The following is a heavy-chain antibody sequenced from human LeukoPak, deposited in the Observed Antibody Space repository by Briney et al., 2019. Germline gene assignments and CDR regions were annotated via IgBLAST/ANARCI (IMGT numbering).Heavy chain of an antibody. Sequence: GSLLLSCTASGFSFSSSAMHWVRQAPGKGVEWVTFIRYDGSHKYYAASVRRRFTISRDTSTNTLYLQMNSLRSEDTAVYYCAKGAAYTSLDIWGHGTMVTVSS. D-gene: IGHD6-25*01. CDR3: AKGAAYTSLDI. V-gene: IGHV3-30*02. J-gene: IGHJ3*02. CDR2: IRYDGSHK. CDR1: GFSFSSSA.